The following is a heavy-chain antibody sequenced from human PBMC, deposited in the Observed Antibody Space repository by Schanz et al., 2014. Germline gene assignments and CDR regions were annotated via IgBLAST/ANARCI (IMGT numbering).Heavy chain of an antibody. CDR3: ARSPGDFPGWFDS. Sequence: QLQLQESGSGLVKPSQTLSLTCGVSGGSISSGGSSWNWIRLPPGKGLEWIGYIYHSGSTYYNPSRNSRFTIAVARSKNQFTLILNSVAAADTALYYCARSPGDFPGWFDSWGQGTLVTVSS. J-gene: IGHJ5*01. D-gene: IGHD4-17*01. CDR2: IYHSGST. V-gene: IGHV4-30-2*01. CDR1: GGSISSGGSS.